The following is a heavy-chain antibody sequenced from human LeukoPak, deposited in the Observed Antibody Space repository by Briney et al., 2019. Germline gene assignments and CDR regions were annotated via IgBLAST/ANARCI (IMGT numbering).Heavy chain of an antibody. CDR2: INTNTGNP. V-gene: IGHV7-4-1*02. CDR1: GYTFTSYA. D-gene: IGHD6-13*01. Sequence: ASVKVSCKASGYTFTSYAMNWVRQAPGQGLEWVGWINTNTGNPTYAQGFTGRFVFSLDTSVSTAYLQISSLKAEDTAVYYCARGVAAAQDYYGMDVWGQGTTVTVSS. J-gene: IGHJ6*02. CDR3: ARGVAAAQDYYGMDV.